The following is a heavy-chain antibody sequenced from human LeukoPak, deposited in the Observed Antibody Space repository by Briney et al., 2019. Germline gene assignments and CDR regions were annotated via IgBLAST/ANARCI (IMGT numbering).Heavy chain of an antibody. CDR3: ARGGTTALWYYYYYGMDV. D-gene: IGHD4-11*01. V-gene: IGHV4-31*03. J-gene: IGHJ6*01. CDR2: IYYSGST. CDR1: GGSISSGGYY. Sequence: SETLSLTCTDSGGSISSGGYYWSRVRQHPGKGLEWIWYIYYSGSTYHHPYLKSRVTISVDTSKNQFSLKLSSGTATGTAVYYCARGGTTALWYYYYYGMDVWGQGTTVTVSS.